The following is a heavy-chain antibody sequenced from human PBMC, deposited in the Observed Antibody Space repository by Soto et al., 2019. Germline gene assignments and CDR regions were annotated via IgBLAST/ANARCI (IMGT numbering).Heavy chain of an antibody. Sequence: QVQLQQWGAGLLKTSETLSLTCAVDGGFVSSGSYYWSWILQPPGKGLEWIGEMSHSGGTQFNPSLTSRVTISVDTSKNQFSLKMSSVTAADTALYYCARVERGTATTVVDAFDIWGPGTRVTVSS. CDR1: GGFVSSGSYY. J-gene: IGHJ3*02. CDR3: ARVERGTATTVVDAFDI. D-gene: IGHD1-1*01. V-gene: IGHV4-34*01. CDR2: MSHSGGT.